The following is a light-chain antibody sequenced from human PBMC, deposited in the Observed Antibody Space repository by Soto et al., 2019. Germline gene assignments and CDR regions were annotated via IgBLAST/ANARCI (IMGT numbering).Light chain of an antibody. Sequence: QSALTQHASVSGSPGQSIAISCTGTSSDVGAYNFVSRYQHHPGKAPKLLLYDVSDRPSGVSDRFSGSRSGNTASLTISALQAEDEADYYCCSYAGSNIHYVFGTGTKVTVL. V-gene: IGLV2-14*03. CDR2: DVS. CDR1: SSDVGAYNF. CDR3: CSYAGSNIHYV. J-gene: IGLJ1*01.